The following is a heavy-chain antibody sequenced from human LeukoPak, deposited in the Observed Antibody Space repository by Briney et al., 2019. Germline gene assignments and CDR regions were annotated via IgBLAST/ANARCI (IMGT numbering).Heavy chain of an antibody. V-gene: IGHV4-59*01. CDR1: GGSISSYY. J-gene: IGHJ5*02. CDR3: ARESNADNWFDP. CDR2: IYYSGST. Sequence: SETLSLTCTVSGGSISSYYWSWIRQPPGKGLEWIGYIYYSGSTNYNLSLKSRVTISVDTSKNQFSLKLSSVTAADTAVYYCARESNADNWFDPWGQGTLVTVSS.